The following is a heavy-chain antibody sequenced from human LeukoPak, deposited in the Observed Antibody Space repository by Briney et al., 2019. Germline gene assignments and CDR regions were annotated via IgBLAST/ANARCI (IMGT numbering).Heavy chain of an antibody. D-gene: IGHD6-13*01. CDR2: INHSGST. Sequence: SETLSLTCAVNGGSFSGYYWSWIRQPPGKGLEWIGEINHSGSTNYNPSLKSRVTVSVDTSKNQFSLKLSSVTAADTAVYYCARGSSWYAYDWFDPWGQGTLVTVSS. CDR3: ARGSSWYAYDWFDP. J-gene: IGHJ5*02. V-gene: IGHV4-34*01. CDR1: GGSFSGYY.